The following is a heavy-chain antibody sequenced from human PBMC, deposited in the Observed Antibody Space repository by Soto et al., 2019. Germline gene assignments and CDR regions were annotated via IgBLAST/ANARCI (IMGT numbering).Heavy chain of an antibody. D-gene: IGHD4-17*01. CDR1: GYSFTSYW. CDR2: IDPSDSYT. J-gene: IGHJ6*02. V-gene: IGHV5-10-1*01. Sequence: GESLKISCKGSGYSFTSYWISWVRQMPGKGLEWMGRIDPSDSYTNYSPSFQGHVTISADKSISTAYLQWSSLKASDTAMYYCARRSSSYGDYVGYYYYGMDVWGQGTTVTVSS. CDR3: ARRSSSYGDYVGYYYYGMDV.